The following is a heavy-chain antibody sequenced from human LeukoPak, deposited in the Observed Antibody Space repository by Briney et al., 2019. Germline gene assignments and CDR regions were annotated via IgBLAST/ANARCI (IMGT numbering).Heavy chain of an antibody. CDR1: GYTFTSYD. V-gene: IGHV1-8*03. D-gene: IGHD5-12*01. CDR3: ARGRSGYDSGDTYYYYYMDV. CDR2: MNPDSGNT. Sequence: ASVKVSCKASGYTFTSYDINWVRQATGQGLEWMGWMNPDSGNTGYAQKFQGRVTITRNTSISTAYMELSSLRSEDTAVYYCARGRSGYDSGDTYYYYYMDVWGKGTTVTVSS. J-gene: IGHJ6*03.